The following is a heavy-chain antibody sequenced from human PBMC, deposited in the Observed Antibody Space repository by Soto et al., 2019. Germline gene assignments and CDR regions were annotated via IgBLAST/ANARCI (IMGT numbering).Heavy chain of an antibody. CDR2: IYSGGST. CDR1: GFTVSSNY. D-gene: IGHD5-18*01. V-gene: IGHV3-66*01. CDR3: ARELVDTAMVNVY. J-gene: IGHJ4*02. Sequence: GGSLILSCAASGFTVSSNYMSWVRQAPGKGLEWVSVIYSGGSTYYADSVKGRFTISRDNSKNTLYLQMNSLRAEDTAVYYCARELVDTAMVNVYWGQGPLVTVSS.